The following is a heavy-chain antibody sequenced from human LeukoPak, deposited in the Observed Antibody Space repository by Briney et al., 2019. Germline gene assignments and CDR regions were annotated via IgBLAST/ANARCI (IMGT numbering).Heavy chain of an antibody. CDR1: GFTFSSYA. CDR3: AKRRGLELLYYYYMDV. D-gene: IGHD1-7*01. V-gene: IGHV3-23*01. J-gene: IGHJ6*03. CDR2: FSVNDKTT. Sequence: GGSLRLPCAASGFTFSSYAMSWVRQAPGKGLEWVSGFSVNDKTTYYAASVKGRFTISRDNSKNTLYLQMSSLRAEDTAVYYCAKRRGLELLYYYYMDVWGKGTTVTVSS.